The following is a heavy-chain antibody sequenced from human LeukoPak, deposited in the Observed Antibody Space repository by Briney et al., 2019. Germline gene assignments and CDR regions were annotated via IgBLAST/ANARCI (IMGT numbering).Heavy chain of an antibody. CDR3: ARAEPPDTAMVGSLPNWFDP. CDR2: ISYDGSNK. D-gene: IGHD5-18*01. V-gene: IGHV3-30*04. CDR1: GFTFSSYA. Sequence: TGGSLRLSCAASGFTFSSYAMHWVRQAPGKGLEWVAVISYDGSNKYYADSVKGRLTISRDNSKNTLYLQMNSLRAEDTAVFYCARAEPPDTAMVGSLPNWFDPWGQGTLVTVSS. J-gene: IGHJ5*02.